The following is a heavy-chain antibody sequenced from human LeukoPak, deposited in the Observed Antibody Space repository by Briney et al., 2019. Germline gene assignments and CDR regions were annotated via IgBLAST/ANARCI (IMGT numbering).Heavy chain of an antibody. Sequence: SETLSLTCTVSGGSISSYYWSWIRQPAGKGLEWIGRIYTSGSTYYNPSLKGRVTISVDTSKNQFSLKLSSVTAADTAVYYCARSGIAAAGARFDPWGQGTLVTVSS. CDR2: IYTSGST. CDR1: GGSISSYY. J-gene: IGHJ5*02. D-gene: IGHD6-13*01. CDR3: ARSGIAAAGARFDP. V-gene: IGHV4-4*07.